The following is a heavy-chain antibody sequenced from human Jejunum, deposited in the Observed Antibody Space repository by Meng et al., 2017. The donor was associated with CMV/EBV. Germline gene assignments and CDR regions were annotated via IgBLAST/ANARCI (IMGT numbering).Heavy chain of an antibody. Sequence: MSWVRQAPGKGLEWVAGISGSDDSTYYADSVKGRFTISRDNSKDTLYLQMNSLTAEDTAIYYCARVQGSYDRGGYYNSYYYYAMDVWGQGTTVTVSS. J-gene: IGHJ6*02. D-gene: IGHD3-22*01. V-gene: IGHV3-23*01. CDR3: ARVQGSYDRGGYYNSYYYYAMDV. CDR2: ISGSDDST.